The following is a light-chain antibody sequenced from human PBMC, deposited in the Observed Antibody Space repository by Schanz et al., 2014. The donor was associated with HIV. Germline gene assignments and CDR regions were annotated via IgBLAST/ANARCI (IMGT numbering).Light chain of an antibody. CDR3: QKYNSAPWT. CDR2: AAS. CDR1: QNIINY. J-gene: IGKJ1*01. V-gene: IGKV1-27*01. Sequence: DIQMSQSPSSLSASVGDRVTITCRASQNIINYLAWYQQKPGKVPKLLMYAASTLQSGVPSRFSGSGSGTHFTRTISSLQPEDVAVYYCQKYNSAPWTFGQGTKVEIK.